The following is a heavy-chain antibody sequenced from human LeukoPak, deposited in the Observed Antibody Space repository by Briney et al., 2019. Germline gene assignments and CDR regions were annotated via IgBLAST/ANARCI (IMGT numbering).Heavy chain of an antibody. J-gene: IGHJ6*02. Sequence: SETLSLTCSVSDGSINSYYWNWIRRPPGKGLEWIGYIYYNGNTNYSPSLKSRVTMSVDTSKNLFSLKVSSVTAADMAVYYCARGRSNYYGMDVWGQGTTVTVSS. D-gene: IGHD1-26*01. CDR2: IYYNGNT. CDR1: DGSINSYY. V-gene: IGHV4-59*01. CDR3: ARGRSNYYGMDV.